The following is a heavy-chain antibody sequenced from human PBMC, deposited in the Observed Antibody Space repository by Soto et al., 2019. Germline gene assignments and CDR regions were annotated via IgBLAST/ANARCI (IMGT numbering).Heavy chain of an antibody. Sequence: QVQLQESGPGLVKPSQTLSLTCTVSGGSISSGGYYWSWIRQYPGKGLEWIGYIYYSGSTYYNPSLKSRVTISVDTSKNQFSLKLSSVTAADTAVYYCAREEVWSGYWIDYWGQGTLVTVSS. J-gene: IGHJ4*02. CDR3: AREEVWSGYWIDY. D-gene: IGHD3-3*01. V-gene: IGHV4-31*03. CDR1: GGSISSGGYY. CDR2: IYYSGST.